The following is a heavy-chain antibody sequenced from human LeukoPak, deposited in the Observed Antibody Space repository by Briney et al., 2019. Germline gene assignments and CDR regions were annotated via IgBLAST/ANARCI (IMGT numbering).Heavy chain of an antibody. V-gene: IGHV4-4*07. Sequence: SETLSLTCTVSGGSISSYYWSWIRQPAGKGLEWIGRIYTSGSTNYNPSLRSRVTMSVDTSKNQFSLKLSSVTAADTAVYYCASSSDYVWGSYRPNYWGQGTLVTVSS. CDR1: GGSISSYY. CDR3: ASSSDYVWGSYRPNY. D-gene: IGHD3-16*02. CDR2: IYTSGST. J-gene: IGHJ4*02.